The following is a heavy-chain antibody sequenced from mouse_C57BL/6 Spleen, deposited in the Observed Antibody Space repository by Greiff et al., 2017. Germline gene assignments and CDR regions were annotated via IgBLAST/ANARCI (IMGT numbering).Heavy chain of an antibody. CDR2: IDPSDSDT. CDR3: ARMAEGY. D-gene: IGHD3-3*01. CDR1: GYTFTSYW. V-gene: IGHV1-52*01. Sequence: QVQLQQPGAELVRPGSSVKLSCKASGYTFTSYWMHWVKQRPIQGLEWIGNIDPSDSDTHYNQKFKDKATLTVDKSSSTAYMQLSSLASADTAIYYWARMAEGYRGPGVTLTVST. J-gene: IGHJ2*01.